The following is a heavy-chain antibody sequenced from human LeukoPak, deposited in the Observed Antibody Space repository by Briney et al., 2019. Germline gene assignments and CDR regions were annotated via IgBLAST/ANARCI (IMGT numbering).Heavy chain of an antibody. Sequence: GGSLRLSCAVSGFTFSDYYMSWIRQAPGKGLEWVSYISSSSSYTNYADSVKGRFTNSRDNAKNSLYLQMNSLRAEDTAVYYCAREGNDAFDIWGQGTMVTASS. CDR3: AREGNDAFDI. CDR2: ISSSSSYT. J-gene: IGHJ3*02. V-gene: IGHV3-11*05. CDR1: GFTFSDYY. D-gene: IGHD4-23*01.